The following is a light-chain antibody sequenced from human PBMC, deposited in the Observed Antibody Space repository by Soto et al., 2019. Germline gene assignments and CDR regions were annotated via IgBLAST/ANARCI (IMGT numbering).Light chain of an antibody. J-gene: IGKJ5*01. V-gene: IGKV3-20*01. Sequence: EIVLTQSPGTLSLSPGERATLSCRASQSVSARDLAWYQQKPGQAPRLLIYDASSRATGIPDRFSGSGSGTDFTLTINRLEPEDFAVYYCQQYGTSPITFGQGTRLEIK. CDR2: DAS. CDR1: QSVSARD. CDR3: QQYGTSPIT.